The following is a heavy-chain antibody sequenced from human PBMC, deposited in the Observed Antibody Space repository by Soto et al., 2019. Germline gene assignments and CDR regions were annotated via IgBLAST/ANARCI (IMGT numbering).Heavy chain of an antibody. J-gene: IGHJ4*02. Sequence: EVQLVESGGGLVQPGGSLRLSCAASGFTVSSNYMSWVRQAPGKGLEWVSVIYSGGGTYYADSVKDRFTVSRDNSENKLYLQMNNLRAEDTAVYYCARWGMTTVTTADYWGQGTLVTVSS. D-gene: IGHD4-17*01. V-gene: IGHV3-66*01. CDR1: GFTVSSNY. CDR3: ARWGMTTVTTADY. CDR2: IYSGGGT.